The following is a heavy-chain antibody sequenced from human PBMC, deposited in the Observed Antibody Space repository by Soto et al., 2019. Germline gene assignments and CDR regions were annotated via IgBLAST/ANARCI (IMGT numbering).Heavy chain of an antibody. J-gene: IGHJ3*02. V-gene: IGHV3-23*01. CDR3: AHPRGYGVFDAVDI. CDR2: ISSSGGTT. Sequence: GGSLKLSYTASVFIFSTYAMNWVRQAPGEGLEWVSAISSSGGTTFYAESVRGRFTISRDNSVNTLYLQMSSLRTEDTAVYYCAHPRGYGVFDAVDIWGQGTMVTVSS. CDR1: VFIFSTYA. D-gene: IGHD4-17*01.